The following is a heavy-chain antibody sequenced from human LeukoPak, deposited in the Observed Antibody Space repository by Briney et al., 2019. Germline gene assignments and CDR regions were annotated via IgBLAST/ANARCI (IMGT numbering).Heavy chain of an antibody. CDR1: GFTFSSYA. CDR3: AKDGFGPCFDY. Sequence: GRSLRLSCAASGFTFSSYAMHWVRQAPGKGLEWVAVISYDGSNKYYADSVKGRFTISRDNSKNTLYLQMNSLRAEDTAVYYCAKDGFGPCFDYWGQGTLVTVSS. CDR2: ISYDGSNK. D-gene: IGHD3-16*01. V-gene: IGHV3-30-3*01. J-gene: IGHJ4*02.